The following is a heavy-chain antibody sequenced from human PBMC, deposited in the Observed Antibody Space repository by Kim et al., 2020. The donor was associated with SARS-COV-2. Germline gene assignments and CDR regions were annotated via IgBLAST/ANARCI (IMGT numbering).Heavy chain of an antibody. D-gene: IGHD3-3*01. CDR1: GFTFSSYG. V-gene: IGHV3-30*18. CDR3: AKDRPPAEITIFGVVEAIYYYYGMDV. J-gene: IGHJ6*02. CDR2: ISYDGSKK. Sequence: GGSLRLSCAASGFTFSSYGMHWVRQAPGKGLGWVAVISYDGSKKYYADSVKGRFTISRDNSKNTLYLQMNSLRAEDTAVYYCAKDRPPAEITIFGVVEAIYYYYGMDVWGQGTTVTVSS.